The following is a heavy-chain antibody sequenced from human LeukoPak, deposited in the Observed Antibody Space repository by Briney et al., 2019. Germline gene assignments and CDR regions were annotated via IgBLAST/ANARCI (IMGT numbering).Heavy chain of an antibody. J-gene: IGHJ4*02. CDR1: GGSFSGYY. CDR3: ASQDLYNWNYVDY. D-gene: IGHD1-20*01. Sequence: SETLSLTCAVYGGSFSGYYWSWIRQPPGKGLEWIGEINHSGSTIYNPSLKSRVTISVDTSKNQFSLKLSSVTAADTAVYYCASQDLYNWNYVDYWGQGTLVTVSS. V-gene: IGHV4-34*01. CDR2: INHSGST.